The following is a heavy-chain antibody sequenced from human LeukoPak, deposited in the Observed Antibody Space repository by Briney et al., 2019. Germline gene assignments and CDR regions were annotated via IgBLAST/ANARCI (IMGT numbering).Heavy chain of an antibody. D-gene: IGHD4-17*01. J-gene: IGHJ6*02. Sequence: PGGSLRLSCAASGFTFSSYAVHWVRQAPGRGLEWVVVISYGGTNKYYADSVKGRFTISRDNSKSTLYLQMNSLRAEDTAVYYCARDRSVTTDYYYDMDVWGQGTTVTVSS. CDR1: GFTFSSYA. CDR2: ISYGGTNK. CDR3: ARDRSVTTDYYYDMDV. V-gene: IGHV3-30-3*01.